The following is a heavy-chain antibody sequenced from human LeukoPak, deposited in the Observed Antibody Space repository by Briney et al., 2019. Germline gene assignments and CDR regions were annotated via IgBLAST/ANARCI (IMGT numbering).Heavy chain of an antibody. Sequence: PGRSLRLSCAASGFTFNDYAMHWVRQAPGQGLEWVSGISWNSGRIGYADSVKGRFTISRDNAKNSLYLQMNRLRAEDTALYYCAKDTSHDYWGQGTLVTVSS. CDR2: ISWNSGRI. J-gene: IGHJ4*02. CDR1: GFTFNDYA. CDR3: AKDTSHDY. V-gene: IGHV3-9*01.